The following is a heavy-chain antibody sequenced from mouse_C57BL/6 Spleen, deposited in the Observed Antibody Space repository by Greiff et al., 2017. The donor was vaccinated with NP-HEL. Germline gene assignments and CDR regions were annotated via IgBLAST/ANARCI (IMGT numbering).Heavy chain of an antibody. J-gene: IGHJ3*01. CDR1: GYTFTSYW. CDR2: IDPSDSYT. CDR3: ARVDRLLPAWFAY. D-gene: IGHD2-3*01. Sequence: QVQLQQSGAELVMPGASVKLSCKASGYTFTSYWMHWVKQRPGQGLEWIGEIDPSDSYTNYNQKFKGKSTLTVDKSSSTAYMQLSSLTSEDSAVYYCARVDRLLPAWFAYWAKGLWSLSLQ. V-gene: IGHV1-69*01.